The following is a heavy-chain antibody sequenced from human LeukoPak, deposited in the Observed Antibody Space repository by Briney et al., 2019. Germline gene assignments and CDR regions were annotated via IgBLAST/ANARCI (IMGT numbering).Heavy chain of an antibody. Sequence: PGGSLRLSCAPSRFSFSNYGMHAVRQAPGKRLERVAFIRNDGRKKNSEDSVKGRFPISRDNSKSTLYMQMNSLRPEDTAVYYCANILGLAPGYWGQGTLVTVSS. V-gene: IGHV3-30*02. CDR1: RFSFSNYG. CDR3: ANILGLAPGY. D-gene: IGHD3-9*01. CDR2: IRNDGRKK. J-gene: IGHJ4*02.